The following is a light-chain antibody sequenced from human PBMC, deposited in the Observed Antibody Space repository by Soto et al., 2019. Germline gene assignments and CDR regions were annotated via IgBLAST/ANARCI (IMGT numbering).Light chain of an antibody. J-gene: IGKJ2*01. V-gene: IGKV1-5*01. CDR2: DAS. CDR1: QSVTGW. CDR3: QQYHSYSPYT. Sequence: DIPMTQSPSTLSASVGDRVTITCRASQSVTGWLAWYQQKPGEAPKLLIYDASTLASGVPSRFSGSGSVTQFTLTISSLQPDDSATNYCQQYHSYSPYTFGQGTKLEIK.